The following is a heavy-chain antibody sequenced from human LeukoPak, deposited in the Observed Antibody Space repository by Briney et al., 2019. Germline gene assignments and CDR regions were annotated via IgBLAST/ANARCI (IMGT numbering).Heavy chain of an antibody. CDR3: ARGYSSLFDY. J-gene: IGHJ4*02. D-gene: IGHD6-13*01. Sequence: SEALFLTCTVSGGPISSYYWSWIRQPAGKGLEWIGRIYTSGSTNYNPSLKSRVTMSVDTSKNQFSLKLSSVTAADTAVYYCARGYSSLFDYWGQGTLVTVSS. V-gene: IGHV4-4*07. CDR2: IYTSGST. CDR1: GGPISSYY.